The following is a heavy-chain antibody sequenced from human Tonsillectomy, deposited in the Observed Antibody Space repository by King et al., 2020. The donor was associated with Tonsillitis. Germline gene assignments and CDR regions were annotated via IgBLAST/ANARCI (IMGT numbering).Heavy chain of an antibody. CDR3: ARTGYCSGGTCDGYYFDY. Sequence: VQLVESGAEVKEPGESLKISCKGSGYSFTTYWIGWVRQMPGKGLEWMGINYPGDSDIRYSPSFQGQVSISADKSISTAYLQWCSLKASDTAMYYCARTGYCSGGTCDGYYFDYWGQGTLVTVSS. V-gene: IGHV5-51*01. D-gene: IGHD2-15*01. CDR1: GYSFTTYW. J-gene: IGHJ4*02. CDR2: NYPGDSDI.